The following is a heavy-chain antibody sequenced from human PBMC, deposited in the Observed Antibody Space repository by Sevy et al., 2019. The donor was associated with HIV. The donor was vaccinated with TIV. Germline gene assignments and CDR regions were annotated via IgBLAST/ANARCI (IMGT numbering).Heavy chain of an antibody. Sequence: ASVKVSCKASGYTFTGYYMHWVRQAPGQGLEWMGWINPNSGDTNYAQKFQGRVTMTRDTSISTAYMELSRLRSDDTAVYYCARDAGGSYGFDYWGQGTLVTVSS. CDR2: INPNSGDT. D-gene: IGHD1-26*01. CDR3: ARDAGGSYGFDY. V-gene: IGHV1-2*02. CDR1: GYTFTGYY. J-gene: IGHJ4*02.